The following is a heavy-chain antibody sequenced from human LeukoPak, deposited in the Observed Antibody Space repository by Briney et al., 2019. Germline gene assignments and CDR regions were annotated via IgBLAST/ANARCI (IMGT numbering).Heavy chain of an antibody. CDR3: ARKTEQLWTNWFDP. J-gene: IGHJ5*02. CDR1: GFTVSSNY. Sequence: GVSLRLSCAASGFTVSSNYMSWVRQAPGKGLEWVSVIYSGGSTYYADSVKGRFTISRDNSKNTLYLQMNSLRAEDTAVYYCARKTEQLWTNWFDPWGQGTLVTVSS. CDR2: IYSGGST. V-gene: IGHV3-53*01. D-gene: IGHD6-13*01.